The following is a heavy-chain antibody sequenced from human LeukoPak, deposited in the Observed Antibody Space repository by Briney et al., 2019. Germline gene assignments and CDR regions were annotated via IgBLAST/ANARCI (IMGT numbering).Heavy chain of an antibody. CDR1: GYTFTSYD. V-gene: IGHV1-46*01. CDR2: INPSGGST. D-gene: IGHD6-19*01. CDR3: ARDPRRIAVAGYAFDY. Sequence: APEKVSCKASGYTFTSYDMHWMRQAPRQGLEWMGIINPSGGSTSYAQKFQGRVTMTRDTSTSTVYMELSSLRSEDTAVYYCARDPRRIAVAGYAFDYWGQGTLVTVSS. J-gene: IGHJ4*02.